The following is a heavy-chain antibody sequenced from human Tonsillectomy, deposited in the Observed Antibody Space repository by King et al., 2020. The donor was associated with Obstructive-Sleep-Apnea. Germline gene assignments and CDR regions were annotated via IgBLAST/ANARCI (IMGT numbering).Heavy chain of an antibody. CDR3: ARGSGAAAVNWLDP. CDR1: GGSFSDYY. J-gene: IGHJ5*02. V-gene: IGHV4-34*01. Sequence: VQLQQWGAGLLKPSETLSLTCAVYGGSFSDYYWSWIRQPPGKGLEWIGEINHSGNTNYNPALKSRVTISAATSNNQFSLKLSSVTAADTAVYYCARGSGAAAVNWLDPWGQGTLVTVSS. CDR2: INHSGNT. D-gene: IGHD6-13*01.